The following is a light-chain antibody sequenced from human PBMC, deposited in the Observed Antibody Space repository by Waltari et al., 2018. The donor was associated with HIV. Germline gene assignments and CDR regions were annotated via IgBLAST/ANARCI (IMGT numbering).Light chain of an antibody. CDR3: QVWDSSSDHRGV. V-gene: IGLV3-21*02. Sequence: SYVLTQPPSVSVAPGQTARIPWGGNNIGSKSVHWYQQKPGQAPVLVVYDESDRPSGIPERFSGSNSGNTATLTISRVEAGDEADYFCQVWDSSSDHRGVFGGGTKLTVL. CDR2: DES. CDR1: NIGSKS. J-gene: IGLJ3*02.